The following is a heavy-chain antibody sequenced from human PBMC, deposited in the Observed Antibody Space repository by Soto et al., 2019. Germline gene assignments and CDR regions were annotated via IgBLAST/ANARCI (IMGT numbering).Heavy chain of an antibody. J-gene: IGHJ4*02. D-gene: IGHD3-3*01. CDR1: GGSISSYY. Sequence: QVQLQESGPGLVKPSETLSLTCTVSGGSISSYYWSWIRQPAWKGLEWIGRIYTSGSTNYNPSLKSRVTMSVDTSKNQFSLKLSSVTAADTAVYYCARHGYDFWSGYGYYFDYWGQGTLVTVSS. V-gene: IGHV4-4*07. CDR2: IYTSGST. CDR3: ARHGYDFWSGYGYYFDY.